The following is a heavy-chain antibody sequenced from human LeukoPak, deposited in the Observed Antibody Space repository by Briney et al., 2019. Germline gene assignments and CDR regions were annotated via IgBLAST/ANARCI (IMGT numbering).Heavy chain of an antibody. CDR3: ARLRLTGTTPAPDYYYGMDV. D-gene: IGHD1-20*01. CDR1: GYSFTSYW. CDR2: IYPGDSDT. J-gene: IGHJ6*02. V-gene: IGHV5-51*01. Sequence: GESLKISCKGSGYSFTSYWIGWVRQMPGKGLEWMGIIYPGDSDTRYSPSFQGQVTISADKSISTAYLQWSSLKASDTAMYYCARLRLTGTTPAPDYYYGMDVWGQGTTVTVSS.